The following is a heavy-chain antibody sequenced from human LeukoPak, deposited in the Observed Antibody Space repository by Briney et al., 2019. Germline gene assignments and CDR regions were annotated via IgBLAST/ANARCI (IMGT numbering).Heavy chain of an antibody. CDR1: GFIFNNNA. V-gene: IGHV3-30*04. Sequence: GGSLRLSCAASGFIFNNNAIHWVRQAPGKGLEWEAVISFDGRDKHHADSVKGRFTISRDNSKNTLYLQMSSLRVEDTAMYYCARDLRKSADYYFDYWGQGTLVTVSS. CDR2: ISFDGRDK. D-gene: IGHD3/OR15-3a*01. J-gene: IGHJ4*02. CDR3: ARDLRKSADYYFDY.